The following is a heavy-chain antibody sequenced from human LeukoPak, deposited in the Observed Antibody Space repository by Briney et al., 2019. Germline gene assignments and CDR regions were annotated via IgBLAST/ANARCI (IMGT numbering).Heavy chain of an antibody. CDR3: ARRKRGSGGPFDY. J-gene: IGHJ4*02. D-gene: IGHD6-19*01. CDR2: MDYSGST. V-gene: IGHV4-59*08. CDR1: GGSISDYY. Sequence: SETLSHTCTVSGGSISDYYWTWIRQSPGTGLEWIGYMDYSGSTAYNPSLKSRVTISIDTSKKQFSLELSSVTAAGTAIYFCARRKRGSGGPFDYWGQGTLVTVSS.